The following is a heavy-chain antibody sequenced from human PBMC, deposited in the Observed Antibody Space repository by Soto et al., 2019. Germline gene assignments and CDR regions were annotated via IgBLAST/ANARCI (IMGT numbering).Heavy chain of an antibody. D-gene: IGHD1-1*01. Sequence: ASVKVSCKASGYTFTSYYMHWVRQAPGQGLEWMGMMNPSSGNTSYAQKFQGRVTMTRNTSISTAYMELSSLRSEDTAVYYCARVERYYYYYYMDVWGKGTTVTVSS. CDR2: MNPSSGNT. CDR3: ARVERYYYYYYMDV. J-gene: IGHJ6*03. V-gene: IGHV1-46*01. CDR1: GYTFTSYY.